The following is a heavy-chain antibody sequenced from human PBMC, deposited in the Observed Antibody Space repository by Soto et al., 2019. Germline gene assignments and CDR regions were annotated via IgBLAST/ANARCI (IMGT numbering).Heavy chain of an antibody. D-gene: IGHD3-10*01. J-gene: IGHJ4*02. Sequence: QVQLVESGGGVVQPGRSLRLSCAASGFTFSSYGMHWARQAPGKGLEGVAVIIYDGRTKYYADSVKGRFTISRDNYKSTLYLQTNSLRAEDTAVYYCAKDRMGAGVRGYFDYWGQGTLVTVSS. CDR3: AKDRMGAGVRGYFDY. CDR2: IIYDGRTK. V-gene: IGHV3-30*18. CDR1: GFTFSSYG.